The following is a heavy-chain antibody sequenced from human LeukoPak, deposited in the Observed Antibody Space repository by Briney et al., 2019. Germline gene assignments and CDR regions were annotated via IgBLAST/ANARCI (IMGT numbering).Heavy chain of an antibody. CDR2: IIPIFGTA. CDR1: GGTFSSYA. J-gene: IGHJ3*02. V-gene: IGHV1-69*05. D-gene: IGHD3-22*01. CDR3: ARDDSSGYAAFDI. Sequence: SVKVSCKASGGTFSSYAISWVRRAPGQGLEWMGGIIPIFGTANYAQKFQGRVTITTDESTSTAYMELSSLRSEDTAVYYCARDDSSGYAAFDIWGQGTMVTVSS.